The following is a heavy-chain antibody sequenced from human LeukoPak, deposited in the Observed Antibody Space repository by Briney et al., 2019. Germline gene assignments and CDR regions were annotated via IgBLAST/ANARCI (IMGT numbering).Heavy chain of an antibody. CDR2: IIPIFGTE. D-gene: IGHD3-9*01. J-gene: IGHJ4*02. Sequence: ASVKVSCKPSGGTLSSYAISWVRQAPGQGREWMGRIIPIFGTENYAQKFQGRVTITTDESTSTAYMELSSLRFEDTAVYYCAREVAYYDILTGYHYMGSYIDYWGQGTLVTVSS. V-gene: IGHV1-69*05. CDR1: GGTLSSYA. CDR3: AREVAYYDILTGYHYMGSYIDY.